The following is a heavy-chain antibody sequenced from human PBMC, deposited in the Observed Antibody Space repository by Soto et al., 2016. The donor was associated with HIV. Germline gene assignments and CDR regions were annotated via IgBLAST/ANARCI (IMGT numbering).Heavy chain of an antibody. CDR3: AREERHWNPYYYYGMDV. Sequence: EVQLVESGGGLVQPGGSLRLSCAASGFTFSSYWMHWVRQAPGKGLVWVSRINSDGSSTSYADSVKGRFTISRDNAKNTLYLQMNSLRAEDTAVYYCAREERHWNPYYYYGMDVWGQGTTVTVSS. CDR1: GFTFSSYW. J-gene: IGHJ6*02. CDR2: INSDGSST. D-gene: IGHD1-1*01. V-gene: IGHV3-74*01.